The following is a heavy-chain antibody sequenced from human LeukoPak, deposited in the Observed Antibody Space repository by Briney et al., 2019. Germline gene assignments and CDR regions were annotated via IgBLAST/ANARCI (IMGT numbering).Heavy chain of an antibody. D-gene: IGHD5-18*01. CDR1: GYSFTTYW. Sequence: GESLKISCQGSGYSFTTYWIGGVRQMPGKGLEWMGIIYPGDSDTRYSPSFQGQVTHSAHKSISTAYVQWSSLKASDTAMYYCARLVDTAMAADYWGQGTLVSVSS. CDR3: ARLVDTAMAADY. V-gene: IGHV5-51*01. J-gene: IGHJ4*02. CDR2: IYPGDSDT.